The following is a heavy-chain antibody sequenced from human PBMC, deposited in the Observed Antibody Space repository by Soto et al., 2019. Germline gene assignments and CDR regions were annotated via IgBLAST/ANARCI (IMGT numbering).Heavy chain of an antibody. CDR1: GFTFSSYS. Sequence: EVQLVESGGGLVKPGGSLRLSCAASGFTFSSYSMNWVRQAPGKGLEWVSSISSSSSYIYYADSVKGRFTISRDNAKNSLYLQMNSLRAEDTAVYYCARFMRLRLSYYMDVWGKGTTVTVSS. J-gene: IGHJ6*03. D-gene: IGHD3-16*01. CDR2: ISSSSSYI. CDR3: ARFMRLRLSYYMDV. V-gene: IGHV3-21*01.